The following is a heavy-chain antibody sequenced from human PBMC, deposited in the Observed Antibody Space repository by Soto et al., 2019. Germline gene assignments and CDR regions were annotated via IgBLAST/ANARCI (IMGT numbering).Heavy chain of an antibody. CDR3: AKDLWPERGSGSPLDY. D-gene: IGHD6-19*01. V-gene: IGHV3-30*18. Sequence: QVQLVESGGGVVQPGGSLRVSCAASGFSFSSYAMHWVRQAPGKGLERVAGISYDASNKYYADSVKGRFTVSRDNSKNTLYLQMNSLRVEDTAVYHCAKDLWPERGSGSPLDYWGQGTLVTDSS. J-gene: IGHJ4*02. CDR2: ISYDASNK. CDR1: GFSFSSYA.